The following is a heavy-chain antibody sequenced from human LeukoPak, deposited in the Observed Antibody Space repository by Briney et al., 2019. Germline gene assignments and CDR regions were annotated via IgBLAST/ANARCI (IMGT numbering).Heavy chain of an antibody. CDR3: ARDGSSWYTNYYYGMDV. D-gene: IGHD6-13*01. CDR2: IYTSGST. CDR1: GGSISSYY. V-gene: IGHV4-4*07. Sequence: SETLSLTCTVSGGSISSYYWSWIRQPAGKGLEWIGRIYTSGSTNYNPSLRSRVTMSVDTSKNQFSLKLSSVTAADTAVYYCARDGSSWYTNYYYGMDVWGQGTLVTVSS. J-gene: IGHJ6*02.